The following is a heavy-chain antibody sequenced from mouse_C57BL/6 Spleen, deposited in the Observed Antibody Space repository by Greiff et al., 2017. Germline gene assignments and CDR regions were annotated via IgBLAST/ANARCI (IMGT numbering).Heavy chain of an antibody. CDR1: GYTFTSYG. Sequence: QVQLKQSGAELARPGASVKLSCKASGYTFTSYGISWVKQRTGQGLEWIGEIYPRSGNTYYNEKFKGKATLTADKSSSTAYMELRSLTSEDSAVYFGARNDYDGPAWFAYWGQGTLVTVSA. CDR3: ARNDYDGPAWFAY. CDR2: IYPRSGNT. D-gene: IGHD2-4*01. V-gene: IGHV1-81*01. J-gene: IGHJ3*01.